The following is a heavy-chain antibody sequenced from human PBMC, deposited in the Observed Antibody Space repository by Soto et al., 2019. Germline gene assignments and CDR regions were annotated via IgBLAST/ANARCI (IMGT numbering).Heavy chain of an antibody. CDR1: GFTFSNFG. Sequence: QVQVVESGGGVVQPGRSLRLSCVASGFTFSNFGMHWVRQAPGKGLEWVAVIWHDGKNKYYADSAEGRFTVSRDNSKNTLSLQMNSLTAEDTAVYYCARDPGQDAAMDYWGQGTLVTVSS. CDR3: ARDPGQDAAMDY. J-gene: IGHJ4*02. V-gene: IGHV3-33*02. CDR2: IWHDGKNK. D-gene: IGHD6-25*01.